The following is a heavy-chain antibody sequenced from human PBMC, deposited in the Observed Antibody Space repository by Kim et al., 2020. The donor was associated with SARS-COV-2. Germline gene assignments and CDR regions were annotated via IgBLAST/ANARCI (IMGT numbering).Heavy chain of an antibody. CDR1: GFTFSDYY. CDR3: ARVSIAVAGNLSELEGMDV. D-gene: IGHD6-19*01. V-gene: IGHV3-11*05. J-gene: IGHJ6*02. Sequence: GGSLRLSCAASGFTFSDYYMSWIRQAPGKGLEWVSYISSSSSYTNYADSVKGRFTISRDNAKNSLYLQMNSLRAEDTAVYYCARVSIAVAGNLSELEGMDVWGQGTTVTVSS. CDR2: ISSSSSYT.